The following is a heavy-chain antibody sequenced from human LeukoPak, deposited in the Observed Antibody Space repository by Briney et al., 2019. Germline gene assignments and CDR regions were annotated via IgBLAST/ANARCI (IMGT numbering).Heavy chain of an antibody. Sequence: PSETLSLTCTVSGGSISSGSYYWSWIRQPAGKGLEWIGRIYTSGSTNYNPSLKSRVTISVDTSKDQFSLKLSSVTAADTAVYYCAAETLGIGFDFWGQGPLVTVSS. CDR3: AAETLGIGFDF. D-gene: IGHD1-26*01. J-gene: IGHJ4*02. CDR2: IYTSGST. V-gene: IGHV4-61*02. CDR1: GGSISSGSYY.